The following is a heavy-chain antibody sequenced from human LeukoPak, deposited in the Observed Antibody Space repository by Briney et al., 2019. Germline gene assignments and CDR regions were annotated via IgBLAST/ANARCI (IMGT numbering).Heavy chain of an antibody. D-gene: IGHD6-6*01. Sequence: SVKVSCKASGYTFTGYYMHWVRQAPGQGLEWMGGIIPIFDTANYAQKFQGRVTITTDESTSTAYMELSSLRSEDTAVYYCARAMGSSSSWFDPWGQGTLVTVSS. CDR1: GYTFTGYY. CDR2: IIPIFDTA. V-gene: IGHV1-69*05. CDR3: ARAMGSSSSWFDP. J-gene: IGHJ5*02.